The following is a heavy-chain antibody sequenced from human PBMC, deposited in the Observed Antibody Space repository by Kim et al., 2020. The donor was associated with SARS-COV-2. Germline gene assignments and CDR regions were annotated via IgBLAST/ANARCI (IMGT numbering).Heavy chain of an antibody. V-gene: IGHV4-59*13. J-gene: IGHJ4*02. CDR2: IFNSGRT. CDR3: ARASSYYVIDY. D-gene: IGHD1-26*01. CDR1: GGSISSYY. Sequence: SETLSLTCTVSGGSISSYYWSWVRQPPGKGLEWIGYIFNSGRTNYNASLKSRLTISVDTSKNQFSLKLSSVTAADTAMYFCARASSYYVIDYWGQGTLVTVSS.